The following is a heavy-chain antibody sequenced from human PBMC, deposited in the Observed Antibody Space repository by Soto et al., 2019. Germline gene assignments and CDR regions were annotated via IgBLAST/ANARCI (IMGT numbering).Heavy chain of an antibody. Sequence: GASVKVSCKASGYTFTSYGISWVRQALGQGLEWMGWISAYNGNTKYSQKFQGRVTITRDTSASTAYMELSSLRSEDTAVYYCARYYYYDSSGYDYWGQGTLVTVSS. J-gene: IGHJ4*02. CDR2: ISAYNGNT. CDR1: GYTFTSYG. D-gene: IGHD3-22*01. CDR3: ARYYYYDSSGYDY. V-gene: IGHV1-18*01.